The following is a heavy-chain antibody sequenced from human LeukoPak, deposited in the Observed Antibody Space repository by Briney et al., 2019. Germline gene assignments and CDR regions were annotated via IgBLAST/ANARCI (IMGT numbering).Heavy chain of an antibody. J-gene: IGHJ4*02. Sequence: GGSLRLSCAASGFTFSSYSMNWVRQAPGKGLEWVSYISSSSSTIYYADSVKGRFTISRDNAKNSLYLQMNSLRAEDTAVYYCAREGQVRVTLEDFWSGPYGIDYWGQGTLVTVSS. CDR3: AREGQVRVTLEDFWSGPYGIDY. CDR2: ISSSSSTI. CDR1: GFTFSSYS. V-gene: IGHV3-48*01. D-gene: IGHD3-3*01.